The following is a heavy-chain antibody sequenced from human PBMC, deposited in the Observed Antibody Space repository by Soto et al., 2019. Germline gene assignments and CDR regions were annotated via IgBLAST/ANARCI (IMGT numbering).Heavy chain of an antibody. Sequence: QVQLQESGPGLVKPSGTLSLTCAVSSGSISSSNWWSWVRQPPGKGLEWIGEIYHSGSTNYNPSRKSRVTISVDKSKNQFSLKLSSVTAADTAVYYCARGMAARPGYYYYYMDVWGKGTTVTVSS. CDR1: SGSISSSNW. CDR2: IYHSGST. CDR3: ARGMAARPGYYYYYMDV. D-gene: IGHD6-6*01. V-gene: IGHV4-4*02. J-gene: IGHJ6*03.